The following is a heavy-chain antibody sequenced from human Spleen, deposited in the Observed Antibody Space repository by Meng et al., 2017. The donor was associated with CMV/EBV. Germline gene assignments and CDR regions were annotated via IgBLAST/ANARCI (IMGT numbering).Heavy chain of an antibody. CDR3: ARGGRGSGSYSYYFYYGMDV. D-gene: IGHD3-10*01. V-gene: IGHV4-59*01. CDR2: ISHSDST. J-gene: IGHJ6*02. Sequence: SETLSLTCTVSGGSISSYYWSWIRQPPGKGLEWIAYISHSDSTNYNPSLKSRVTISVDPSKNQFSLRLSSVTAADTAVYYCARGGRGSGSYSYYFYYGMDVWGQGTMVTVSS. CDR1: GGSISSYY.